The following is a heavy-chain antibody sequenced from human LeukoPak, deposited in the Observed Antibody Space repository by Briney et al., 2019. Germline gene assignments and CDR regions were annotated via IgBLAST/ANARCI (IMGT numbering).Heavy chain of an antibody. CDR1: GFTFSSYA. Sequence: GGSLRLSCAASGFTFSSYAMSWVRQAPGKGLEWVSAISGSGGSTYYADSVKGRFTISRDNSKNTLYLQMNSPRAEDTAVYYCAKDDYDSSGYYTLDYWGQGTLVTVSS. CDR3: AKDDYDSSGYYTLDY. CDR2: ISGSGGST. D-gene: IGHD3-22*01. J-gene: IGHJ4*02. V-gene: IGHV3-23*01.